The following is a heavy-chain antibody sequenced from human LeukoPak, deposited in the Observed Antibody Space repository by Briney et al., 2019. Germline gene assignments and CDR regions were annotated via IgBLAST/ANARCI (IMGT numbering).Heavy chain of an antibody. CDR1: GGSISSYY. CDR3: ARNPRQYCSSTSCFGPDWFDP. V-gene: IGHV4-59*08. D-gene: IGHD2-2*01. Sequence: SETLSLTCTVSGGSISSYYWSWIRQPPGKGPEWIGYIYYSGSTNYNPSLKSRVTISVDTSKNQFSLKLSSVTAADTAVYYCARNPRQYCSSTSCFGPDWFDPWGQGTLATVSS. CDR2: IYYSGST. J-gene: IGHJ5*02.